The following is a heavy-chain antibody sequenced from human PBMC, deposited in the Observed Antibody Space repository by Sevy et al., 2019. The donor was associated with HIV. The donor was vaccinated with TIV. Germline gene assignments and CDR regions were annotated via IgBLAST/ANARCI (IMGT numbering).Heavy chain of an antibody. J-gene: IGHJ4*02. V-gene: IGHV4-39*01. CDR3: ARSVYGSGSYRFDY. CDR2: IYFSGST. Sequence: SETLSLTCTVSGGSISSSSQYWGWIRQPPGKGLEWIGNIYFSGSTYYNASLKSRVTISADTSKNQFSLKLSSMTAADTAVYYCARSVYGSGSYRFDYWGQGTLVTVSS. D-gene: IGHD3-10*01. CDR1: GGSISSSSQY.